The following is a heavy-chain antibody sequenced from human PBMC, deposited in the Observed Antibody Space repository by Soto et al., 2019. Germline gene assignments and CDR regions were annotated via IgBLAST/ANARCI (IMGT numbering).Heavy chain of an antibody. CDR1: GGSISSYY. V-gene: IGHV4-59*08. D-gene: IGHD7-27*01. CDR3: ARRWGSYFDY. J-gene: IGHJ4*02. CDR2: IYYSGST. Sequence: SETLSLTCTVSGGSISSYYWSWIRQPPGKGLEWIGYIYYSGSTNYNPSLKNRVTISVDTSKNQFSLKLSSVTAADTAVYYCARRWGSYFDYWGQGTLVTVSS.